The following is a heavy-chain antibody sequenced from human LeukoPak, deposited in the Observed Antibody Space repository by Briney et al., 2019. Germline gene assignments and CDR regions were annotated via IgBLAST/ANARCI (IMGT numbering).Heavy chain of an antibody. CDR3: AKDRVVTIPAGGLFDY. D-gene: IGHD5-12*01. CDR2: IKQDGSEK. V-gene: IGHV3-7*03. Sequence: GGSLRLSCAASGFTFSSYWMSWVRQAPGKGLEWVANIKQDGSEKYYVDSVKGRFTISRDNAKNSLYLQMNSLRAEDTALYYCAKDRVVTIPAGGLFDYWGQGTLVTVSS. CDR1: GFTFSSYW. J-gene: IGHJ4*02.